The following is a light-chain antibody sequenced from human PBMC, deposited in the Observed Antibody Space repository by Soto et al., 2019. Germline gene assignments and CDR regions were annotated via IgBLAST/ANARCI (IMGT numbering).Light chain of an antibody. Sequence: EVVLTQSPDTLSLSPGERATLSCRASQSVSSFLAWYQQKPGQAPRLLIYDASNRATGIPARFSGSGSATDFTLTISSLEPEDFAVYYCQHRSSWPGAFGPGTKVDIK. CDR2: DAS. J-gene: IGKJ3*01. CDR3: QHRSSWPGA. V-gene: IGKV3-11*01. CDR1: QSVSSF.